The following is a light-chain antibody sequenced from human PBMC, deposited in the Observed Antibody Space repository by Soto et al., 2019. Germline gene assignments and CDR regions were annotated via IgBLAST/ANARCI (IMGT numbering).Light chain of an antibody. V-gene: IGKV3-20*01. J-gene: IGKJ1*01. Sequence: EIVLTQSPGTLSLSPGERATLSCRASQTVTSNYFAWYQQRPGQAPRLLIYGTSNRATGIPDRFSGSGSGTDFTLTISRLDPEDFAVSYCQQYGGSRWTFGQGTKVEIK. CDR1: QTVTSNY. CDR3: QQYGGSRWT. CDR2: GTS.